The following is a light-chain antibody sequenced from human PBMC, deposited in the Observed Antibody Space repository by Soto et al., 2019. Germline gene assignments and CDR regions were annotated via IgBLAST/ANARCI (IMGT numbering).Light chain of an antibody. J-gene: IGLJ2*01. CDR2: LNSDGRH. V-gene: IGLV4-69*01. Sequence: QSVLTQSPSASASLGASVKLTCTLSSGHSSYAIAWHQQQPEKGPRYLMKLNSDGRHSKGDGIPDRFSGSSSGAERYLTISSLQSEDEADYYCQTWGTVVFGGGTKLTVL. CDR3: QTWGTVV. CDR1: SGHSSYA.